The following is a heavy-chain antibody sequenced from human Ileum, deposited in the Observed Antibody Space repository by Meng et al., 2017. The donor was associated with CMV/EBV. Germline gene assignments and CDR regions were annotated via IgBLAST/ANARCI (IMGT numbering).Heavy chain of an antibody. D-gene: IGHD6-19*01. V-gene: IGHV3-21*01. CDR1: GFTFSGYS. Sequence: GESLKISCEASGFTFSGYSMNWVRQAPGKGLEWVSSISSSSSYIYYAESVRGRFTISRDNAKNSLYLQMNSLRVDDTAVYYCVRESAHSSGWSLYNWFDPWGQGTQVTVSS. CDR2: ISSSSSYI. CDR3: VRESAHSSGWSLYNWFDP. J-gene: IGHJ5*02.